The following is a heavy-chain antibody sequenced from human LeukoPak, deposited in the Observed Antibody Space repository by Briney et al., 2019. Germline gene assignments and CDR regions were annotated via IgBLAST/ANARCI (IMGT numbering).Heavy chain of an antibody. CDR2: ISSSGSTI. CDR3: ARSPSSSGNLWFDS. J-gene: IGHJ5*01. CDR1: GFTFSSYE. D-gene: IGHD3-10*01. Sequence: GGSLRLSCAASGFTFSSYEMNWVRQAPGKGLEWVSYISSSGSTIYYADSVKGRFTISRDNAKNSLYLQMNSLRAEDTAVYYCARSPSSSGNLWFDSWSQGSLVTVSS. V-gene: IGHV3-48*03.